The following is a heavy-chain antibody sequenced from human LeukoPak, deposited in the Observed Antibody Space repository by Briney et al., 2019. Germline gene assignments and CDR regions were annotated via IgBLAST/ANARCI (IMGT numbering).Heavy chain of an antibody. CDR1: GFTFSSYV. D-gene: IGHD2-2*01. J-gene: IGHJ4*02. Sequence: GGSLRLSCAASGFTFSSYVMSWVRQAPGKGLEWVSAISGSGGSTYYADSVKGRFTISRDNSKNTLYLQMNSLRAEDTAVYYCAKVSDDIVVVPAAPDYWGQGTLVTVSS. CDR3: AKVSDDIVVVPAAPDY. V-gene: IGHV3-23*01. CDR2: ISGSGGST.